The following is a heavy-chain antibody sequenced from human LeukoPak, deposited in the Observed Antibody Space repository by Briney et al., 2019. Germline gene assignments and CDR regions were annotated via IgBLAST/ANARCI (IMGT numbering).Heavy chain of an antibody. CDR3: ARGATISETGYFDF. D-gene: IGHD5-24*01. V-gene: IGHV4-34*01. J-gene: IGHJ4*03. CDR1: GGSFSSYY. CDR2: INHRGDT. Sequence: SETLSLTCAVYGGSFSSYYWSWIRQSPGKGLEWIAEINHRGDTNYNPSVKSRVTISVDTSKNQFSLKVTSLTAADTAVYYCARGATISETGYFDFWGQGTPVTVSS.